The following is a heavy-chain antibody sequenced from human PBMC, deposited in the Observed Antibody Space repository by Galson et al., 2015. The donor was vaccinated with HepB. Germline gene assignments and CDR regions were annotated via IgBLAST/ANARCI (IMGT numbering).Heavy chain of an antibody. D-gene: IGHD4-17*01. CDR3: AKEGYIYGKGGPDN. CDR2: ISYDGKQK. CDR1: GFSFGRYG. Sequence: SLRLSCAGSGFSFGRYGIHWVRQAPGKGLEWVAFISYDGKQKYFADSLKGRFTVSRDNSKNTIYLQLNSLRPDDTAVYCCAKEGYIYGKGGPDNWGQGTLVTVSS. J-gene: IGHJ4*02. V-gene: IGHV3-30*18.